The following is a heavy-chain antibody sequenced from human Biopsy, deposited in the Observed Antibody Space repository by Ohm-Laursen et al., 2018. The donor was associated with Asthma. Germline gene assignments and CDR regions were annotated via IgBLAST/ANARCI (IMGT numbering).Heavy chain of an antibody. CDR3: AREVSTVDYGYYYSAMDV. Sequence: GASVKVSCKASGGTFSRYAISWVRRAPGQGLEWMGGIIPIFGTSNYAQKFQGRVTFTADESTSSAYMELSSLRSEDSAVYYCAREVSTVDYGYYYSAMDVWGQGTTVTVSS. V-gene: IGHV1-69*13. D-gene: IGHD4-17*01. J-gene: IGHJ6*02. CDR1: GGTFSRYA. CDR2: IIPIFGTS.